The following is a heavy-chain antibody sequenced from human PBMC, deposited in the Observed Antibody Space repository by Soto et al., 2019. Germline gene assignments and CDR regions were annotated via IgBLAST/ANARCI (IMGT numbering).Heavy chain of an antibody. CDR3: AKDYCSGGSCYSQFDY. D-gene: IGHD2-15*01. V-gene: IGHV3-9*01. Sequence: EVQLVESGGGLVQPGRSLRLSCAASGFTFDDYAMHWVRQAPGKGLEWVSGISWNSGSIGYADSVKGRFTISRDNAKNSLYLQMNSLRAEDTALYDCAKDYCSGGSCYSQFDYWGQGTLVTVSS. CDR1: GFTFDDYA. J-gene: IGHJ4*02. CDR2: ISWNSGSI.